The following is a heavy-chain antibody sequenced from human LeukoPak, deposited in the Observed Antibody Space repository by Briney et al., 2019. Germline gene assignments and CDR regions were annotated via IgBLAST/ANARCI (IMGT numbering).Heavy chain of an antibody. Sequence: GESLKISCKGSGYSFTSYWIGWVRQMPGKGLEWMGIIYPGDSDTRYSPSFQGQVTISADKSISTAYLQWSSLKASDTATYYCARQDYDILTGYRTDAFDIWGQGTMVTVSS. V-gene: IGHV5-51*01. CDR3: ARQDYDILTGYRTDAFDI. J-gene: IGHJ3*02. CDR2: IYPGDSDT. CDR1: GYSFTSYW. D-gene: IGHD3-9*01.